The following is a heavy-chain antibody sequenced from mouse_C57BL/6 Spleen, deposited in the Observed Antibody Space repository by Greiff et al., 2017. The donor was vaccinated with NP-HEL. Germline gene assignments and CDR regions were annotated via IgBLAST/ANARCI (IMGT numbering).Heavy chain of an antibody. V-gene: IGHV1-55*01. D-gene: IGHD1-1*01. J-gene: IGHJ1*03. CDR2: IYPGSGST. Sequence: VQLQQPGAELVKPGASVKMSCKASGYTFTSYWITWVKQRPGQGLEWIGDIYPGSGSTNYNEKFKSKATLTVDTSSSTAYMQLSSLTSEDSAVYYCARWDYYGSEGYFDVWGTGTTVTVSS. CDR1: GYTFTSYW. CDR3: ARWDYYGSEGYFDV.